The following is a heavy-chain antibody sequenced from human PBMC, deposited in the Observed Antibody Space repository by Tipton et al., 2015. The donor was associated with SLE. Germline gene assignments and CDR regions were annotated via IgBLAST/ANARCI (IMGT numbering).Heavy chain of an antibody. J-gene: IGHJ3*02. D-gene: IGHD1-7*01. V-gene: IGHV1-46*01. Sequence: QVQLVQSGAEVKKPGASVKVSCKASGYTFTSYYMHWVRQAPGQGLEWMGIINPSGGSTSYAQKFQGRVTMTRDTSISTAYMELRSLRSDDTAVYYCALRSKLELGGAFDIWGQGTMVTVSS. CDR1: GYTFTSYY. CDR3: ALRSKLELGGAFDI. CDR2: INPSGGST.